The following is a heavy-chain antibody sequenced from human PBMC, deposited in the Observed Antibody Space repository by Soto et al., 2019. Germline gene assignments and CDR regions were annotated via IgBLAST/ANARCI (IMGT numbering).Heavy chain of an antibody. CDR3: ARDRYCSSTSCYTGFDY. Sequence: QVQLVESEGGVVQPGRSLRLSCAASGFTFSSYAMHWVRQAPGKGLEWVAVISYDGSNKYYADSVKGRFTISRDNSKNTLYLQMNSLRAEDTAVYYCARDRYCSSTSCYTGFDYWGQGTLVTVSS. CDR1: GFTFSSYA. D-gene: IGHD2-2*02. V-gene: IGHV3-30-3*01. J-gene: IGHJ4*02. CDR2: ISYDGSNK.